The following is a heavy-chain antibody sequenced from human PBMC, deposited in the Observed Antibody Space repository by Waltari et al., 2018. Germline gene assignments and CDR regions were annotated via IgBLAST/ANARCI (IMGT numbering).Heavy chain of an antibody. CDR3: ARDNTGAAGFDY. Sequence: QVQLVQSGAEVKKPGASVKVSCKASGYTFTGYYMHWVRQAPGQGLEWMGWINPNSGGTNYAQKLQGRVTMTRDTSISTAYMELSRLRSDDTAVYYCARDNTGAAGFDYWGQGTLVTVSS. V-gene: IGHV1-2*02. CDR2: INPNSGGT. CDR1: GYTFTGYY. D-gene: IGHD2-15*01. J-gene: IGHJ4*02.